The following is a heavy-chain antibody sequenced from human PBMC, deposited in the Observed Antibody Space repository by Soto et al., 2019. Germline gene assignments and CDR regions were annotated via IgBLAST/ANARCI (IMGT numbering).Heavy chain of an antibody. CDR2: LYYCRSA. Sequence: QVQLQESGPGLVKPSETLSLTCAVSGDSISSYYCMWIRQPPGKRLESIGYLYYCRSANYNPSLKSRVSLSVDRSTNQCSLTLSSMTAADTAVYYCALRSMAVVPEYWGQGTLVTVSS. D-gene: IGHD3-22*01. CDR3: ALRSMAVVPEY. CDR1: GDSISSYY. J-gene: IGHJ4*02. V-gene: IGHV4-59*01.